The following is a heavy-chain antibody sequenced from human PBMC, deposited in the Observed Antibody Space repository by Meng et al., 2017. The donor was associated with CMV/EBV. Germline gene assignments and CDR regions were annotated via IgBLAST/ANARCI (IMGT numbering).Heavy chain of an antibody. CDR3: TTNVLRYFDWLPPDY. CDR1: GFTFSNAR. J-gene: IGHJ4*02. D-gene: IGHD3-9*01. Sequence: GESLKISCAASGFTFSNARMSWVRQAPGKGLEWVGRIKSKTDGGATDYAAPVKDRFSISRDDSKNTLYLQMNSLKTEDTAVYYCTTNVLRYFDWLPPDYWGQGTLVTVSS. CDR2: IKSKTDGGAT. V-gene: IGHV3-15*01.